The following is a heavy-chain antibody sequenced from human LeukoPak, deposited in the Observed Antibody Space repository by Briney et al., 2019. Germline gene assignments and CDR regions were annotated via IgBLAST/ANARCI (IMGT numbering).Heavy chain of an antibody. Sequence: ASVKVSCRASGYTFTSCGISWVRQAPGQGLEWMGWISAYNGNTNYAQKFQGRVTMTRDTSTSTVYMGLSSLRSEDTAVYYCARAGRLRDAEGGVGYWGQGTLVTVSS. J-gene: IGHJ4*02. CDR1: GYTFTSCG. CDR3: ARAGRLRDAEGGVGY. V-gene: IGHV1-18*01. D-gene: IGHD4-17*01. CDR2: ISAYNGNT.